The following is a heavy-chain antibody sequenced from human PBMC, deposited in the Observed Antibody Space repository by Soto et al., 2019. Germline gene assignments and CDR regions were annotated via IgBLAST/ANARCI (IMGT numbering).Heavy chain of an antibody. J-gene: IGHJ3*02. CDR2: ISSNGGST. V-gene: IGHV3-64*01. D-gene: IGHD5-18*01. CDR3: ARDVSSSMGYSYGYAFDI. CDR1: GFTFSSYA. Sequence: GGSLRLSCAASGFTFSSYAMHWVRQAPGKGLEYVSAISSNGGSTYYANSVKGRFTISRDNSKNTLYLQMGSLRAEDMAVYYCARDVSSSMGYSYGYAFDIWGQGTMVTVSS.